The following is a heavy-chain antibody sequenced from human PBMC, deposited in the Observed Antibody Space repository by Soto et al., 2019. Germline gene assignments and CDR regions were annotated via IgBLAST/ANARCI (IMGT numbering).Heavy chain of an antibody. CDR3: ASRYCSGGSCYPDAFDI. CDR1: GFTVSSNY. D-gene: IGHD2-15*01. J-gene: IGHJ3*02. Sequence: GGSLRLSCAASGFTVSSNYMSWVRQAPGKGLEWVSVIYSGGSTYYADSGKGRFTISRDNSKNTLHLQMNSLRAEETAVYYCASRYCSGGSCYPDAFDIWGQGTMVTVSS. CDR2: IYSGGST. V-gene: IGHV3-66*01.